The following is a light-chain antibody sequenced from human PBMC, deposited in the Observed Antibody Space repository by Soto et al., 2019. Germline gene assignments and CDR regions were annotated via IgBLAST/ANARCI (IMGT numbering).Light chain of an antibody. Sequence: QMTQSPSTLSASEGDTVTITCRASQSISTFLAWYQQKPGKAPKLLIFDASSLRSGVPSRFSGSGSGTEFTLTISSLQPDDVATYYCQQYDGYSWTFGQGTKVEIK. V-gene: IGKV1-5*01. J-gene: IGKJ1*01. CDR1: QSISTF. CDR2: DAS. CDR3: QQYDGYSWT.